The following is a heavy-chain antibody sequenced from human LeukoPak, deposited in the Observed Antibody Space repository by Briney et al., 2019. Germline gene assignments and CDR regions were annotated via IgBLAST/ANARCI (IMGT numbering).Heavy chain of an antibody. CDR1: GFSFSGYE. Sequence: GGSLRHSCAASGFSFSGYEMNWVRQAPGKGLEWLSSISISGSIIYYADSVKGRFTISRDNAKNSVYLQMNSLRVEDTAVYYCARGHNLVIPTRINIDYWGQGTLVTVSS. V-gene: IGHV3-48*03. D-gene: IGHD2-2*01. J-gene: IGHJ4*02. CDR3: ARGHNLVIPTRINIDY. CDR2: ISISGSII.